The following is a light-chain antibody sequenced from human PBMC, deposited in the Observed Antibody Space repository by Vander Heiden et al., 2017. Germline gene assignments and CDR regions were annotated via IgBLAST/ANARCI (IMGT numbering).Light chain of an antibody. CDR2: WAS. CDR1: QSVLYSSNNKNY. CDR3: QRYDTTPYT. Sequence: DSLAVSLGERATINCKSSQSVLYSSNNKNYLAWYQQKPGQPPKLLIYWASTRESGVPDRFSGSGSGTDFTLTISRLHAEDVTVYYCQRYDTTPYTFGQGTRLEMK. V-gene: IGKV4-1*01. J-gene: IGKJ2*01.